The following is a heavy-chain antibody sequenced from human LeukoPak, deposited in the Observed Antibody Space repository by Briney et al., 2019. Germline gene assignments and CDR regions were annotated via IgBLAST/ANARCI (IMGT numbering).Heavy chain of an antibody. J-gene: IGHJ4*02. CDR2: IRSKTDGGAA. Sequence: GRSLRLSCAASGFTFRDYAMSWVRLAPGRGLQWVGFIRSKTDGGAANYGASVKGRFTIYRDDSQSIAYLLMNRLEIEDTAVYYCTRIGIGIIGRDPVDYWGQGTLVTVSS. CDR3: TRIGIGIIGRDPVDY. CDR1: GFTFRDYA. V-gene: IGHV3-49*04. D-gene: IGHD2-21*01.